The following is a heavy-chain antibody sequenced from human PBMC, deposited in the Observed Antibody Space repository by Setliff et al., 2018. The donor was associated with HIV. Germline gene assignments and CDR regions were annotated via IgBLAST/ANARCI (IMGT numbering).Heavy chain of an antibody. CDR2: IHHTGRT. D-gene: IGHD4-17*01. Sequence: SETLSLTCAVSGGSFSGDYWTWIRQAPGKGLEWIGEIHHTGRTDYNPALRGRVSISVDTSKSQFTLRLDSVTAADTAVYYCAIAPLESMMTTANYFDSWGQGTLVTVSS. V-gene: IGHV4-34*01. CDR3: AIAPLESMMTTANYFDS. J-gene: IGHJ4*02. CDR1: GGSFSGDY.